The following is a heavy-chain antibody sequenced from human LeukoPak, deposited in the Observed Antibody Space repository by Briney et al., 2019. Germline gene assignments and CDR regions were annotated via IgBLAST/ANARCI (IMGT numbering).Heavy chain of an antibody. Sequence: PSETLSLTCAVSGYSISSGYYWGWIRQPPGKGLEWIGSIYHSGSTYYNPSLKSRVTISVDTSKNQFSLKLSSVTAAETAVYYCARRDGGYYYYYMDVWGKGTTVTVSS. D-gene: IGHD5-24*01. CDR2: IYHSGST. CDR3: ARRDGGYYYYYMDV. CDR1: GYSISSGYY. J-gene: IGHJ6*03. V-gene: IGHV4-38-2*01.